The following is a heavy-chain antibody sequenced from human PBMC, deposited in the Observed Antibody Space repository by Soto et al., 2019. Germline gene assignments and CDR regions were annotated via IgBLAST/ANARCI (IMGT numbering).Heavy chain of an antibody. Sequence: SQTLSLTCAISGDSVSSNSAAWKWIRQSPSRGLEWLGRTYYRSKWYNDYAVSVESRITINPDTSKYQFSLQLNSVTPEDTAVYDGARGTQWTDPLDYWGQGTLVTASS. CDR1: GDSVSSNSAA. CDR3: ARGTQWTDPLDY. D-gene: IGHD6-19*01. J-gene: IGHJ4*02. V-gene: IGHV6-1*01. CDR2: TYYRSKWYN.